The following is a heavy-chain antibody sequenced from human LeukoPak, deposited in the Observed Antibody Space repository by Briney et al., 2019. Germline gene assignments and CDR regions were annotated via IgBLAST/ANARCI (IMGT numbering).Heavy chain of an antibody. Sequence: SVKVSCKASGGTFSSYAISWVRQAPGQGLEWMGGIIPIFGTANYAQKFQGRVTMTRDTSISTAYMELNRLRSDDTAVYYCARGSGYGDPPGLHWGQGTLVTVSS. CDR2: IIPIFGTA. CDR3: ARGSGYGDPPGLH. J-gene: IGHJ4*02. CDR1: GGTFSSYA. V-gene: IGHV1-69*05. D-gene: IGHD4-17*01.